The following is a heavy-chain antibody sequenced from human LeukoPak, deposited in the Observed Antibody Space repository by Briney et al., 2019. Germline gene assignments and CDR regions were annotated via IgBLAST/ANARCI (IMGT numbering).Heavy chain of an antibody. J-gene: IGHJ5*02. D-gene: IGHD3-16*02. CDR2: NIPMFGTT. CDR1: GGTFSSYA. CDR3: ARTGLYDYVWESYHQKWFDP. V-gene: IGHV1-69*05. Sequence: SVKVSCKASGGTFSSYAISWLRQAPAQGLEWMGRNIPMFGTTNYAQKFQGRVTITRDESTSTEYMELSSLRSEDTAVYYCARTGLYDYVWESYHQKWFDPWGQGTLVTVSS.